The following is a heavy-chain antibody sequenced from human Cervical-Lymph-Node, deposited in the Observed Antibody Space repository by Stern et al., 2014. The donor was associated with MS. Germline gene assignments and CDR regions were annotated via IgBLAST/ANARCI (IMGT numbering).Heavy chain of an antibody. CDR1: GDTLSNFA. D-gene: IGHD1-1*01. CDR2: IMHIFGTT. J-gene: IGHJ6*02. V-gene: IGHV1-69*06. Sequence: VQLVESGAEIKKPGSSVTVSCKTSGDTLSNFAIRWVRQAPGHGLEWMGGIMHIFGTTHYAQNFQGRVTITADKYKGTVDMELSSLRSEDTAVYYCARDNDDNGMDVWGQGTTITVSS. CDR3: ARDNDDNGMDV.